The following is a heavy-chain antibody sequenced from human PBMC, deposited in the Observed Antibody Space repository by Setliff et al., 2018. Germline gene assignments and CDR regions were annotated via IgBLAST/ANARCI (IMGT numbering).Heavy chain of an antibody. CDR2: IYYSGST. D-gene: IGHD1-26*01. CDR3: ARQNGKWDDTMGDY. V-gene: IGHV4-39*01. Sequence: SETLSLTCTVPGGSISSSSYYWGWIRQPPGKGLEWIGSIYYSGSTYYNPSLKSRVTISVDTSKNQSSLKLSSETAADTAVYYCARQNGKWDDTMGDYWGQGTLVTVSS. CDR1: GGSISSSSYY. J-gene: IGHJ4*02.